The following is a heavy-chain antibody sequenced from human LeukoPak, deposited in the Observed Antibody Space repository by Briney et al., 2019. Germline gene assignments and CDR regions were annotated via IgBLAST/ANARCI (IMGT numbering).Heavy chain of an antibody. CDR3: ARGHQLLDNYLDY. CDR1: GGSISSSSYY. D-gene: IGHD2-2*01. Sequence: SETLSLTSTVSGGSISSSSYYWGWIRQPPGKGLEWIGSIYYSGSTYYNPSLKSRATISVDTSKNQFSLKLSSVTAADTAVYYCARGHQLLDNYLDYWGQGTLVTVSS. V-gene: IGHV4-39*01. J-gene: IGHJ4*02. CDR2: IYYSGST.